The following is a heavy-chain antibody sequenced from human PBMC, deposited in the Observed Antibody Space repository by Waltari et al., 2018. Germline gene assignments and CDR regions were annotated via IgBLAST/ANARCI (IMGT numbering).Heavy chain of an antibody. Sequence: QVQLVESGGGVVQPGGSLRLSCAAAGFTFSSYGMHWVRQAPGKGLEWVAFIRYDVSNKYYADSVKGRFTISRDNSKNTLYLQMNSLRAEDTAVYYCAKTGTTGWDAFDIWGQGTMVTVSS. J-gene: IGHJ3*02. D-gene: IGHD1-1*01. CDR3: AKTGTTGWDAFDI. CDR1: GFTFSSYG. CDR2: IRYDVSNK. V-gene: IGHV3-30*02.